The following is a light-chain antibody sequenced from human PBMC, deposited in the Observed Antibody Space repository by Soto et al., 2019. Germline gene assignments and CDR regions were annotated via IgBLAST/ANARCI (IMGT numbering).Light chain of an antibody. CDR2: EDN. CDR1: SSVVGRYNL. CDR3: CSYAGGTSVI. Sequence: QSALAQPASVSGSPGQSITISCTGSSSVVGRYNLVSWYQQHPDKAPKLIIYEDNKRPSGVSDRFSGSKSGNTASLTISGLQTEDEADYYCCSYAGGTSVIFGGGTKVTVL. J-gene: IGLJ2*01. V-gene: IGLV2-23*01.